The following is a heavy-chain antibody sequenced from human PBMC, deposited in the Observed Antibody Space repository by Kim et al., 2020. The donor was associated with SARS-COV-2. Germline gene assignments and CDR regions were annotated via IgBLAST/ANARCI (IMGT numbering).Heavy chain of an antibody. Sequence: YADSGKGRFTISRDNSKNTLYLQMNSLRAEDTAVYYCARAELRYFDWIDYWGQGTLVTVSS. V-gene: IGHV3-30*01. CDR3: ARAELRYFDWIDY. J-gene: IGHJ4*02. D-gene: IGHD3-9*01.